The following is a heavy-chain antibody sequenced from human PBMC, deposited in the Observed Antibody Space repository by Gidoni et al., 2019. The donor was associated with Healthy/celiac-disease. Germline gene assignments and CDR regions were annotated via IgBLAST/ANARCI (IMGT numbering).Heavy chain of an antibody. CDR2: ISSSSSYI. CDR1: GFTFSSYS. V-gene: IGHV3-21*01. J-gene: IGHJ4*02. Sequence: EVQLVESGGGLVKPGGSLRLSCAASGFTFSSYSMNWVRQAPGKGLEWVSSISSSSSYIYYADSVKGRFTISRDNAKNSLYLQMNSLRAEDTAVYYCARDTLYGDYADLWGQGTLVTVSS. CDR3: ARDTLYGDYADL. D-gene: IGHD4-17*01.